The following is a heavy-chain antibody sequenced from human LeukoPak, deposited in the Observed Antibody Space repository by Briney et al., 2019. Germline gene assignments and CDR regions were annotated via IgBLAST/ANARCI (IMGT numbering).Heavy chain of an antibody. V-gene: IGHV4-34*01. Sequence: PSETLSLTCAVYGGSFSGYYWSWIRQPPGKGLEWIGEINHSGSTNYNPSLKSRVTISVDTSKNQFSLKLNSVTAADTAVYYCARPIAAAGRGGYYYYGMDVWGQGTTVTVSS. D-gene: IGHD6-13*01. CDR2: INHSGST. CDR3: ARPIAAAGRGGYYYYGMDV. CDR1: GGSFSGYY. J-gene: IGHJ6*02.